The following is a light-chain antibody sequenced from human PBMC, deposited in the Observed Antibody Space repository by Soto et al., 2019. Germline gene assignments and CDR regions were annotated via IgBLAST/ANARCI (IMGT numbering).Light chain of an antibody. CDR2: DVS. Sequence: QSALTQPASVSGSPGQSITISCTGTSSDVGGYNYVSWYQQLPGKAPKLMIYDVSDRPSGVSNRFSGTKSGSTASLTISGLQAEDEADYYCCSYASGKTFIFGGGTKLTVL. J-gene: IGLJ2*01. CDR1: SSDVGGYNY. V-gene: IGLV2-14*01. CDR3: CSYASGKTFI.